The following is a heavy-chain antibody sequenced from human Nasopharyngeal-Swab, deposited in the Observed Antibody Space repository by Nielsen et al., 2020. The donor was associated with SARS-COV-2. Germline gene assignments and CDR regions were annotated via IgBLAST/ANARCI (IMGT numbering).Heavy chain of an antibody. Sequence: ASVKVSCKASGYTFTGYCMHWVRQAPGQGLEWMGRINPNSGGTNYAQKFQGRVTMTRDTSISTAYMELSRLRSDDTAVYYCARGPYDFWSDLTGPDYWGQGTLVTVSS. CDR2: INPNSGGT. CDR1: GYTFTGYC. D-gene: IGHD3-3*01. J-gene: IGHJ4*02. CDR3: ARGPYDFWSDLTGPDY. V-gene: IGHV1-2*06.